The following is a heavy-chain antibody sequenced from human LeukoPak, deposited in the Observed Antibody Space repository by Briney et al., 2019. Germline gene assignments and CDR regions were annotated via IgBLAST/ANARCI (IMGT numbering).Heavy chain of an antibody. CDR3: ARHNYYDSSGYPILHFDY. V-gene: IGHV4-59*08. Sequence: PSETLSLTCTVSGGSISSYCWSWIRQPPGKGLEWIGYIYYSGSTNYNPSLKSRVTISVDTSKNQFSLKLSSVTAADTAVYYCARHNYYDSSGYPILHFDYWGQGTLVTVSS. CDR1: GGSISSYC. CDR2: IYYSGST. J-gene: IGHJ4*02. D-gene: IGHD3-22*01.